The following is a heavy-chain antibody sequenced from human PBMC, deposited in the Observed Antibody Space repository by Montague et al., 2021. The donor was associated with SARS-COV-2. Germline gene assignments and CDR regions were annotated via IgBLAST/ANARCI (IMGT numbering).Heavy chain of an antibody. D-gene: IGHD4-17*01. CDR1: GGSFSGYY. Sequence: SETLSLTCAVYGGSFSGYYWSWIRQPPGKGLEWIGEINHSGSTNYNPSLKSRDTISVDTSKNQFSLKLSSVNAADTAVYYCARGGTVTTFYYYYYGMDVWGQGTTVTVSS. CDR3: ARGGTVTTFYYYYYGMDV. J-gene: IGHJ6*02. V-gene: IGHV4-34*01. CDR2: INHSGST.